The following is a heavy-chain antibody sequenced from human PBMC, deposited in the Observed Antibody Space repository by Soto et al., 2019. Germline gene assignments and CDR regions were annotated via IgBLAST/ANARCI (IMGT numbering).Heavy chain of an antibody. J-gene: IGHJ4*02. D-gene: IGHD2-15*01. CDR2: VNPGGIT. CDR3: GSVVIKIAIQSIDS. Sequence: PSETLSLTGAVYGGALSGYYWTWIRQPPGKGLEWSGEVNPGGITNYSPSVKSRLKISLDTSKKEVSLEMASVTAAETAVYYCGSVVIKIAIQSIDSWGPGTLVTVSS. V-gene: IGHV4-34*01. CDR1: GGALSGYY.